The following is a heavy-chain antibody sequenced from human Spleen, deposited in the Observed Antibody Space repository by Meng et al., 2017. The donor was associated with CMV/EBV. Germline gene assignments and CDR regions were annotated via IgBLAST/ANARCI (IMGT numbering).Heavy chain of an antibody. J-gene: IGHJ4*02. Sequence: SGVRQAPGQGLEWMGGIIPVFGTTHYAQKFQGRITITTDESTTTAFMDLSSLSSEDTAMYYCASYSYHFLGYCTPANCQGSVQFDYWGQGTLVTVSS. D-gene: IGHD2-8*01. CDR2: IIPVFGTT. V-gene: IGHV1-69*05. CDR3: ASYSYHFLGYCTPANCQGSVQFDY.